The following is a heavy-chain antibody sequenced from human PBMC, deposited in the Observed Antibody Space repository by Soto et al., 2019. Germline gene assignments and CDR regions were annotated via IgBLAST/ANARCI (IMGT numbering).Heavy chain of an antibody. CDR1: GGSISSGGYS. D-gene: IGHD5-18*01. Sequence: QLQLQESGSGLVKPSQTLSLTCAVSGGSISSGGYSWSWIRQPPGKGLEWIGYIYHSGSTYYNPSLKSRVTRSVDRSKNQFSLKLSSVTAADTAVYYCARSPFDVDTAMVLDFDYWGQGTLVTVSS. CDR3: ARSPFDVDTAMVLDFDY. CDR2: IYHSGST. V-gene: IGHV4-30-2*01. J-gene: IGHJ4*02.